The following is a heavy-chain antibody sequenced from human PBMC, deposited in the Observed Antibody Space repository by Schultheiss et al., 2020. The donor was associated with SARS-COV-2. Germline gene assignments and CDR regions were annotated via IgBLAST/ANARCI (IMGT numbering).Heavy chain of an antibody. CDR1: GFTFSTYA. CDR2: ISYDGSTK. Sequence: GGSLRLSCAASGFTFSTYAMHWVRQAPGKGLEWVAVISYDGSTKYYAGSVKGRFTISRDNSKNTLYVQMDSLRAEDTAVYYCAKDRGCSGGSCYYYYYGMDVWGQGTTVTVSS. V-gene: IGHV3-30-3*01. D-gene: IGHD2-15*01. CDR3: AKDRGCSGGSCYYYYYGMDV. J-gene: IGHJ6*02.